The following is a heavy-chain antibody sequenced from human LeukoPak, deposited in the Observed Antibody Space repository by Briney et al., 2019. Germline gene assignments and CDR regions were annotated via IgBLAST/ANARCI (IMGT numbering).Heavy chain of an antibody. CDR1: GYIFTNYG. Sequence: GASVKVSCTASGYIFTNYGISWVRQAPGQGLEWMGWISGYNGDTNLAQKFQGRVTMTRDTSTSTVYMELSSLRSEDTAVYYCARDAPSRDGYNLGIDYWGQGTLVTVSS. CDR3: ARDAPSRDGYNLGIDY. V-gene: IGHV1-18*01. D-gene: IGHD5-24*01. J-gene: IGHJ4*02. CDR2: ISGYNGDT.